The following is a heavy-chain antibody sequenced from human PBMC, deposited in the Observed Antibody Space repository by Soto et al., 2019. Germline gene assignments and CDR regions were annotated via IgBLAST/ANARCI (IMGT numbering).Heavy chain of an antibody. CDR2: ISWNSGSI. J-gene: IGHJ4*02. D-gene: IGHD2-2*01. CDR3: AKDINSIRYCSSTSCYDGGYYFDY. Sequence: GGSLRLSCAASGFTFDDYAMHWVRQAPGKGLEWVSGISWNSGSIGYADSAKGRFTISRDNAKNSLYLQMNSLRAEDTALYYCAKDINSIRYCSSTSCYDGGYYFDYWGQGTLVTVSS. V-gene: IGHV3-9*01. CDR1: GFTFDDYA.